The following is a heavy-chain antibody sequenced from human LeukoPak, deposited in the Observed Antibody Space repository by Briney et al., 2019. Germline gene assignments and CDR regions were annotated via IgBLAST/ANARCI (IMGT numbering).Heavy chain of an antibody. CDR3: CTTVITSRYMDV. Sequence: GGSLRLSCTASGFTFGDYAMSWFRQAPGKGLEWVGFIRSKAYGGTTEYAASVKGRFTISRDDSKSIAYLQMNSLKTEDTAVYYCCTTVITSRYMDVWGKGTTVAISS. D-gene: IGHD4-23*01. V-gene: IGHV3-49*03. CDR1: GFTFGDYA. CDR2: IRSKAYGGTT. J-gene: IGHJ6*03.